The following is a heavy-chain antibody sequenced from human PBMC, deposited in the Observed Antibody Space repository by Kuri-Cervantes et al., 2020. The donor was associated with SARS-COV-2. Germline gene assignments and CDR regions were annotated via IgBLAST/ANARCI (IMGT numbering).Heavy chain of an antibody. D-gene: IGHD3-10*01. V-gene: IGHV1-69*06. Sequence: SVKVSCKASGGTFSSYTISWVRQAPGQGLEWMGGIITAFGTANYAQKFQDRVTLIADKSTSTVFMELSRLSSEDTAVYYCAKELLWFGDLHGGYFDYWGQGILVTVSS. CDR1: GGTFSSYT. CDR2: IITAFGTA. J-gene: IGHJ4*02. CDR3: AKELLWFGDLHGGYFDY.